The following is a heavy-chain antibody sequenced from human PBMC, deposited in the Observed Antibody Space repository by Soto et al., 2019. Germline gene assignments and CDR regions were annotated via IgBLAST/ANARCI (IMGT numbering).Heavy chain of an antibody. D-gene: IGHD3-22*01. CDR1: GGSISSYY. V-gene: IGHV4-59*01. CDR3: ARKPSNSMIVVVPWYFDL. CDR2: IYYSGST. Sequence: QVQLQESGPGLVKPSETLSLTCTVSGGSISSYYWSWIRQPPGKGLEWIGYIYYSGSTNYNPSLKSRVTISVDTSKNQFSLKLSSVTAADTAVYYCARKPSNSMIVVVPWYFDLWGRGTLVTVSS. J-gene: IGHJ2*01.